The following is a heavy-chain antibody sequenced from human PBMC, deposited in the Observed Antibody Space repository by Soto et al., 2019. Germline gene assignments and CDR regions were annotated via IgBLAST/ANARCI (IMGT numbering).Heavy chain of an antibody. Sequence: PSQTLSLTCAISGDSVSSNSAAWNWIRQSPSRGLEWLGRTYYRSQWYNDYAVSVKGRIIINPDTSKNQFSLQLSSVTAADTAVYYCARFEGGWFAPWGQRTLVTVSS. J-gene: IGHJ5*02. CDR2: TYYRSQWYN. CDR3: ARFEGGWFAP. V-gene: IGHV6-1*01. CDR1: GDSVSSNSAA. D-gene: IGHD3-16*01.